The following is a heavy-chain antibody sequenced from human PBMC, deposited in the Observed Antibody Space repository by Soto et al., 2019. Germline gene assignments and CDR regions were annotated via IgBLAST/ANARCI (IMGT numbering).Heavy chain of an antibody. CDR1: KVTINKYW. V-gene: IGHV3-74*01. CDR2: INVDGSSI. J-gene: IGHJ4*02. CDR3: ARVAATATFFDS. Sequence: PGGSLILCCAASKVTINKYWMHWVRQAPGKGLVWVSRINVDGSSISYADSVKGRFTISRERAKNTLYLQMNSLRDEDTAVYYCARVAATATFFDSWGQGT. D-gene: IGHD2-15*01.